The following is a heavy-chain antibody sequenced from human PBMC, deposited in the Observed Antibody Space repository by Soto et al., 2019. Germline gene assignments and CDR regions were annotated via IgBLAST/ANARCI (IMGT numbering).Heavy chain of an antibody. Sequence: SVKVSCKASGGTFSSYTISWVRQAHGQGLEWMGRIIPILGIANYAQKFQGRVTITADKSTSTAYMELSSLRSEDTAVYYCAREGPIAVAGTVPSAFDIWGQGTMVTVSS. D-gene: IGHD6-19*01. V-gene: IGHV1-69*04. CDR1: GGTFSSYT. CDR3: AREGPIAVAGTVPSAFDI. J-gene: IGHJ3*02. CDR2: IIPILGIA.